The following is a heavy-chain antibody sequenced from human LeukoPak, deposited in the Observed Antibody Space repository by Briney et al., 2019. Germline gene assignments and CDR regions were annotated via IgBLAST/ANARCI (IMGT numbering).Heavy chain of an antibody. J-gene: IGHJ4*02. CDR3: ARGESSGYYFFDY. CDR2: IYSGGST. CDR1: GFTFSSYA. D-gene: IGHD3-22*01. V-gene: IGHV3-66*01. Sequence: GGSLRLSCAASGFTFSSYAMSWVRQAPGKGLEWVSVIYSGGSTYYADPVKGRFTISRDNSRNTLYLQMNSLRAEDTAVYYCARGESSGYYFFDYWGQGTLVTVSS.